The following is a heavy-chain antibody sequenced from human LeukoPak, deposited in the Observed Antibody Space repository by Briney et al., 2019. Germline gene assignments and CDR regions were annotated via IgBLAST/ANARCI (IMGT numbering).Heavy chain of an antibody. Sequence: GGSLRLSCAASGFTFTSYGISWVRQAPGQGLEWMGWISAYNGNTNYAQKLQGRVTMTTDTSTSTAYMELRSLRSDDTAVYYCARGSSGSYFWFDPWGQGTLVTVSS. CDR1: GFTFTSYG. J-gene: IGHJ5*02. D-gene: IGHD1-26*01. CDR2: ISAYNGNT. V-gene: IGHV1-18*01. CDR3: ARGSSGSYFWFDP.